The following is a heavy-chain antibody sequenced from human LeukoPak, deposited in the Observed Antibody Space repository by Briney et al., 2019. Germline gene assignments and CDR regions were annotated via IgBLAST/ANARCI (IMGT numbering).Heavy chain of an antibody. Sequence: GGSLRLSCAASGFTFSSYAMHWVRQAPGKGLEWVAVISYDGGNKYYADSVKGRFTISRDNSKNTLYLQMNSLRAEDTAVYYCAGAVIVGATLFDYWGQGTLVTVSS. V-gene: IGHV3-30-3*01. CDR3: AGAVIVGATLFDY. CDR1: GFTFSSYA. J-gene: IGHJ4*02. D-gene: IGHD1-26*01. CDR2: ISYDGGNK.